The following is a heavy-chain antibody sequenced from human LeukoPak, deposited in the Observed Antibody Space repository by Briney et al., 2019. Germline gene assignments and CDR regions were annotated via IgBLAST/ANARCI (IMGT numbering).Heavy chain of an antibody. CDR2: INHSGST. Sequence: SETLSLTCAVYGGSFSGYYWSWIRQPPGKGLEWIGEINHSGSTNYNPSLKSRVTISVDTSKNQFSLKLSSVTAADTAVYYCARNEVGPTIYGMDVWDQGTTVTVSS. CDR3: ARNEVGPTIYGMDV. V-gene: IGHV4-34*01. J-gene: IGHJ6*02. CDR1: GGSFSGYY. D-gene: IGHD1-26*01.